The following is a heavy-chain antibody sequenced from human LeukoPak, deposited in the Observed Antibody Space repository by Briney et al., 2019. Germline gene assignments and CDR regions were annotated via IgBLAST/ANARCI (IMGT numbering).Heavy chain of an antibody. D-gene: IGHD6-19*01. J-gene: IGHJ3*02. V-gene: IGHV4-34*01. CDR3: ASKGYSSGWYLSGDAFDI. Sequence: KPSETLSLTCAVYGGSFSGYYWSWIRQPPGKGLEWIGEINHSGSTNYNPSLKSRVTISVDTSKNQFSLKLSSVTAADTAVYYCASKGYSSGWYLSGDAFDIWGQGTMVTVSS. CDR1: GGSFSGYY. CDR2: INHSGST.